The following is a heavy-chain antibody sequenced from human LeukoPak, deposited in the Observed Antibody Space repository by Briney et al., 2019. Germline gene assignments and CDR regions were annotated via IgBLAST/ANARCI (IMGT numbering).Heavy chain of an antibody. CDR1: GYTFTTHD. D-gene: IGHD3-16*01. CDR2: MSPNSGDT. Sequence: ASVNVSCRASGYTFTTHDINWVRQATGQGLEWLGWMSPNSGDTGYAQKFQGRVTMTSDSSISTAFMELSSLRSEDTAIYYCVRTPPNWGFDYWGQGTLVTVSS. J-gene: IGHJ4*02. CDR3: VRTPPNWGFDY. V-gene: IGHV1-8*01.